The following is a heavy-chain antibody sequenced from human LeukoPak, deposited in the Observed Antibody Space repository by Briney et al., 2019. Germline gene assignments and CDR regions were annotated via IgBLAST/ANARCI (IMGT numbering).Heavy chain of an antibody. Sequence: PSETVSLTCTVPDYSISSGYYWSWIRQPPGKGLEWIRNIYYSGSTNYNPSLKSRVTISVDTSKNQFSLKLSSVTAADTAVYYCTRGSIAYYYMDVWGKGTTVTIS. J-gene: IGHJ6*03. D-gene: IGHD3-22*01. CDR2: IYYSGST. CDR3: TRGSIAYYYMDV. V-gene: IGHV4-61*01. CDR1: DYSISSGYY.